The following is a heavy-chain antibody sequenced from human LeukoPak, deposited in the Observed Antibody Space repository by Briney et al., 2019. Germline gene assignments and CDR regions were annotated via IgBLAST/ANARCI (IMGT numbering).Heavy chain of an antibody. V-gene: IGHV1-2*02. CDR3: ARLMVRGATIDY. J-gene: IGHJ4*02. Sequence: ASVKVSCKASGYTFTGYYMHWVRQAPGQGLEWMGWINPNSGGTNYAQKFQGRVTMTRDTSISTAYMELSRLRSDDTAVYYCARLMVRGATIDYWGQGTLVTGSS. D-gene: IGHD3-10*01. CDR2: INPNSGGT. CDR1: GYTFTGYY.